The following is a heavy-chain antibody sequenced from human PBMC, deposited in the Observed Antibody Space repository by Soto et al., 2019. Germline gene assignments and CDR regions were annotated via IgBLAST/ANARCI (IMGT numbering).Heavy chain of an antibody. V-gene: IGHV1-58*02. Sequence: ASVKVSCKASGFTFTSSAMQWVRQARGQRLEWIGWIVVGSGNTNYAQKFQERVTITRDMSTSTAYMELSSLRSEDTAVYYCAADSYGSGSYSGYWGQGTLVTVSS. CDR1: GFTFTSSA. J-gene: IGHJ4*02. CDR2: IVVGSGNT. D-gene: IGHD3-10*01. CDR3: AADSYGSGSYSGY.